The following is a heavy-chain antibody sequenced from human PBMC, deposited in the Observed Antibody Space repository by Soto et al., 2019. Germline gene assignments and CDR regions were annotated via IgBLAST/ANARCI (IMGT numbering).Heavy chain of an antibody. D-gene: IGHD1-26*01. Sequence: QVQLVQSGAEVKKPGASVKVSCKASGYTFTSYGISWVRQAPGQGLEWMGWISAYNGNTNYAQKLQGRVTMTTDTSTSTASMELRSLRSDDTAVYYCARDSGSYYAYYYYGMDVWGQGTTVTVSS. CDR3: ARDSGSYYAYYYYGMDV. CDR2: ISAYNGNT. CDR1: GYTFTSYG. J-gene: IGHJ6*02. V-gene: IGHV1-18*01.